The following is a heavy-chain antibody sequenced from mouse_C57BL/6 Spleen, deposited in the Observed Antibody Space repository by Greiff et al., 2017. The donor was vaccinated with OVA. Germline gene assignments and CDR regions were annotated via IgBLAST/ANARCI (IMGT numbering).Heavy chain of an antibody. CDR2: ISSGGSYT. CDR1: GFTFSSYG. CDR3: ERHPPRDYFDY. J-gene: IGHJ2*01. V-gene: IGHV5-6*01. Sequence: EVQLVESGGDLVKPGGSLKLSCAASGFTFSSYGMSWVRQTPDKRLEWVATISSGGSYTYYPDSVKGRFTISRDNAKNTLYLQMSSLKSEDTDMCYSERHPPRDYFDYWGQGTTLTVSS.